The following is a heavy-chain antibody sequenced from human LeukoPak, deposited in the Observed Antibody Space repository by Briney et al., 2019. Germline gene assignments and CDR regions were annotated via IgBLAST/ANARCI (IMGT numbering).Heavy chain of an antibody. CDR3: AKSLWFGENWFDP. V-gene: IGHV4-4*07. J-gene: IGHJ5*02. CDR1: GGSISSYY. CDR2: IYTSGST. D-gene: IGHD3-10*01. Sequence: SETLSLTCTVSGGSISSYYWSWIRQPAGKGLEWIGRIYTSGSTNYNPSLKSRVTMSVDTSKNQFSLKLCSVTAADTAVYYCAKSLWFGENWFDPWGQGTLVTVSS.